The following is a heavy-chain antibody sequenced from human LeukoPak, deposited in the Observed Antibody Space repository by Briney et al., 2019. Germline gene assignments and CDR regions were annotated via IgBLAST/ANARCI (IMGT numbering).Heavy chain of an antibody. V-gene: IGHV4-59*12. CDR2: IYYSGST. CDR3: ARDRKGSNAVDY. CDR1: GGSISSYY. D-gene: IGHD3-10*01. Sequence: SETLSLTCTVSGGSISSYYWSWIRQPPGKGLEWIGYIYYSGSTKYNPSLRSRVTMSVDTSKNQFSLKLTSVTAADTAVYYCARDRKGSNAVDYWGQGTLVTVSS. J-gene: IGHJ4*02.